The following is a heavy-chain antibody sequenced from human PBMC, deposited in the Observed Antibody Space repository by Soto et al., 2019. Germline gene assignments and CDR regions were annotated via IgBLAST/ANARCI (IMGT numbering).Heavy chain of an antibody. CDR1: GFTFSSYG. Sequence: GGSLRLSCAASGFTFSSYGMHWVRQAPGKGLEWVAVISYDGSNKYYADSVKGRFTISRDNSKNTLYLQMNSLRAEDTAVYYCARASSVVVQAYWGQGTLVTVSS. CDR3: ARASSVVVQAY. J-gene: IGHJ4*02. CDR2: ISYDGSNK. V-gene: IGHV3-30*19. D-gene: IGHD2-15*01.